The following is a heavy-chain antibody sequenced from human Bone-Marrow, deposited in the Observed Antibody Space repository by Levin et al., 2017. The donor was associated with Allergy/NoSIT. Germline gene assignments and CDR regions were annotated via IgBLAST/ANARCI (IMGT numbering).Heavy chain of an antibody. D-gene: IGHD5/OR15-5a*01. J-gene: IGHJ6*02. CDR3: ARGPGSAVESGGNTVYVYPMDV. V-gene: IGHV3-72*01. Sequence: GGSLRLSCAASGFTFSDHYIDWVRQAPGKGLEWVGRSRNKVNSFTTKYAASVSGRFTISRDESQNSLYLQMNSLKTEDTAVYFCARGPGSAVESGGNTVYVYPMDVWGHGTTVTVAS. CDR1: GFTFSDHY. CDR2: SRNKVNSFTT.